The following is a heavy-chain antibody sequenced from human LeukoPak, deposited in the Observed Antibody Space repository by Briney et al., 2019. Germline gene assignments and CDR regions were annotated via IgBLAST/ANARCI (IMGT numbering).Heavy chain of an antibody. D-gene: IGHD2-15*01. Sequence: GGSLRLSCAASGFTFSSYCMSWVRQAPGKGLEWVANIKQDGSEKYYVDSVKGRFTISRDNAKNSLYLQMNSLRAEDTAVYYCARDLIVVVVAATPNYFDYWGQGTLVTVSS. CDR1: GFTFSSYC. V-gene: IGHV3-7*01. CDR2: IKQDGSEK. CDR3: ARDLIVVVVAATPNYFDY. J-gene: IGHJ4*02.